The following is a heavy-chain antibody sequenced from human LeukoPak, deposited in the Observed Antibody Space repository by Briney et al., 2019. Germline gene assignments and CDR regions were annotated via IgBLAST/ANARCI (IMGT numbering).Heavy chain of an antibody. CDR3: ARVLISLESDY. CDR2: INPNSGGT. J-gene: IGHJ4*02. V-gene: IGHV1-2*02. CDR1: GYTFTGYY. D-gene: IGHD3-3*02. Sequence: ASVKVSCKASGYTFTGYYMHWVRQAPGQGLEWMGWINPNSGGTNYARKFQGRVTMTRDTSISTAYMELSRLRSDDTAVYYCARVLISLESDYWGQGTLVTVSS.